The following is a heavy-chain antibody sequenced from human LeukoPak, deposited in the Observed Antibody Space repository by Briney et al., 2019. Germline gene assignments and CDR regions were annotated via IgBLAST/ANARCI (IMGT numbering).Heavy chain of an antibody. D-gene: IGHD6-6*01. Sequence: GESLKISCKGSGYSFTSYWIAWVRPMPGKGLEWMGIIYPGDSDTRYSPSFQGQVTISADKSITTAYLQWSSLKAPDTAMYYCATMGSSRDFDYWGQGTLVTVSS. V-gene: IGHV5-51*01. CDR2: IYPGDSDT. CDR1: GYSFTSYW. CDR3: ATMGSSRDFDY. J-gene: IGHJ4*02.